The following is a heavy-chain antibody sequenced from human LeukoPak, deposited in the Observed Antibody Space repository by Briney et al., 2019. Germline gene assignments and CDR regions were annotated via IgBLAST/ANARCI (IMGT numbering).Heavy chain of an antibody. CDR1: GFTFSSYW. Sequence: GGSLRLSCAASGFTFSSYWVSWVRQAPGKGLEWVANIKQDGSEKYYVDSVKGRFTISRDNAKNSLYLQMNSLRAEDTAVYYCARNDYGDYVPLPWGQGTLVTVSS. CDR3: ARNDYGDYVPLP. V-gene: IGHV3-7*04. J-gene: IGHJ4*02. CDR2: IKQDGSEK. D-gene: IGHD4-17*01.